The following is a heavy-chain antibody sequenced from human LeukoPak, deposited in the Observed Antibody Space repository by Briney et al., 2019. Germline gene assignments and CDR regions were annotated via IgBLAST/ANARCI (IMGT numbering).Heavy chain of an antibody. CDR1: GYTFTGYY. CDR3: ARVGLLWFGESAFDY. J-gene: IGHJ4*02. D-gene: IGHD3-10*01. CDR2: INPSGGST. V-gene: IGHV1-46*01. Sequence: ASVKVSCKASGYTFTGYYMHWVRQAPGQGLEWMGIINPSGGSTSYAQKFQGRVTMTRDMSTSTVYMELSSLRSEDTAVYYCARVGLLWFGESAFDYWGQGTLVTVSS.